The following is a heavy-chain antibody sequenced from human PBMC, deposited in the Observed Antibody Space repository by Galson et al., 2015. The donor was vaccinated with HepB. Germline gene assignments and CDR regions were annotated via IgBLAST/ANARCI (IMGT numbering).Heavy chain of an antibody. CDR1: GFTFSGSA. CDR2: IRSKANSYAT. CDR3: TTRHDGLVY. D-gene: IGHD6-6*01. J-gene: IGHJ4*02. Sequence: SLRLSCAASGFTFSGSAMHWVRQASGKGLEWVGRIRSKANSYATAYAASVKGRFTISRDDSKNTAYLQMNSLKTEDTAVYYCTTRHDGLVYWGQGTLVTVSS. V-gene: IGHV3-73*01.